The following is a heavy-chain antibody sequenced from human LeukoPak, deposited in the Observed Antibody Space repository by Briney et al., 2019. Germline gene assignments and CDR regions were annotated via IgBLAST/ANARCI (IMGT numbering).Heavy chain of an antibody. J-gene: IGHJ1*01. CDR2: IIPIFGTA. Sequence: SVKVSFKASGGTFSSYAISWVRQAPGQGLEWMGGIIPIFGTANYAQKFQGRVTITADESTSTAYMELSSLRSEDTAVYYCARGVSYYDSSGYYNEYFQHWGQGTLVTVSS. CDR3: ARGVSYYDSSGYYNEYFQH. D-gene: IGHD3-22*01. CDR1: GGTFSSYA. V-gene: IGHV1-69*01.